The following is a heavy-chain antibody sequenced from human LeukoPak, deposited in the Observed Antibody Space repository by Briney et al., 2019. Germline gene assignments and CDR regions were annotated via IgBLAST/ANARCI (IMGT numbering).Heavy chain of an antibody. CDR2: ISGSGHST. D-gene: IGHD6-19*01. Sequence: PGGSLRLSCAASGFTFSSYAMSWVRQAPGKGLEWVSAISGSGHSTYYADSVKGRFTISRDNSKNTLYLQMNSLRAEDTAVYYCARSSRIAVAGGGHYFDYWGQGTLVTVSS. V-gene: IGHV3-23*01. CDR1: GFTFSSYA. J-gene: IGHJ4*02. CDR3: ARSSRIAVAGGGHYFDY.